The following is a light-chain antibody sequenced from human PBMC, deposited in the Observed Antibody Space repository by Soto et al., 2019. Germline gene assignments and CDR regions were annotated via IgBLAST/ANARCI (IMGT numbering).Light chain of an antibody. V-gene: IGKV3-11*01. Sequence: VMKQSPATLSVSPGERATLSCRASQSVGSKLAWYQQKPGQAPRLLIYDASNRATGIPARFSGSGSGADFTLTISSLEPEDFAVYYCQQRSNWPLTFGQGTRLEIK. CDR2: DAS. J-gene: IGKJ5*01. CDR1: QSVGSK. CDR3: QQRSNWPLT.